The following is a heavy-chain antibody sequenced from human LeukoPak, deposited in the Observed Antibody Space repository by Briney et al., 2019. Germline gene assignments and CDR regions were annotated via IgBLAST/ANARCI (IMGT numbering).Heavy chain of an antibody. D-gene: IGHD3-16*02. CDR1: GSTFSSYG. Sequence: GRSLRLSCAASGSTFSSYGMHWVRQAPGKGLEGVAVIWYDGSNKYYPDSVKGRFTISRDNSKNTLYLQMNSLRAEDTGVYYCASTLRLGELSLDGWGQGTLVSVSS. J-gene: IGHJ4*02. V-gene: IGHV3-33*03. CDR2: IWYDGSNK. CDR3: ASTLRLGELSLDG.